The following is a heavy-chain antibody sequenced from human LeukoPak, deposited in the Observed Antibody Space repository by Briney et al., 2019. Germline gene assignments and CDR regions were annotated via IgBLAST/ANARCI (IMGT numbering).Heavy chain of an antibody. CDR1: GYTFTSYG. D-gene: IGHD3-16*01. Sequence: GASVKVSCKASGYTFTSYGISWVRQAPGQGLEWVGWISAYNGNTNYAQKLQGRVTMTTDTSTSTAYMELRSLRSDDTAVYYCARVERDDYVWGSYHFDYWGQGTLVTVSS. V-gene: IGHV1-18*01. CDR3: ARVERDDYVWGSYHFDY. CDR2: ISAYNGNT. J-gene: IGHJ4*02.